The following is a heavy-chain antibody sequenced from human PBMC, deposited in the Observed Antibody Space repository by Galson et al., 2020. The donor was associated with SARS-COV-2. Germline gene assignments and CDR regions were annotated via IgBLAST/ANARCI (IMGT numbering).Heavy chain of an antibody. CDR3: VHRHLGGYYFAY. Sequence: SGPTLVKPTQTLTLTCTFSGFSLTTTEVGVGWIRQPPGKALEWLALIYWDDDKRFRPSLKSRLTITKDTSKNQVVLTMANMDPLDTATYYCVHRHLGGYYFAYWGQGTLVTVSS. CDR2: IYWDDDK. CDR1: GFSLTTTEVG. D-gene: IGHD5-12*01. J-gene: IGHJ4*02. V-gene: IGHV2-5*02.